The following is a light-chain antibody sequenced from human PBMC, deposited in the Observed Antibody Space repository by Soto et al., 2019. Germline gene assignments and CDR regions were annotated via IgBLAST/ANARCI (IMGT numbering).Light chain of an antibody. CDR2: ENN. CDR1: SSNIGNNF. V-gene: IGLV1-51*02. J-gene: IGLJ1*01. CDR3: GTWDSSLSVYV. Sequence: VLTQPPSVSAAPGQKVTISCSGSSSNIGNNFVSWYQQLPGTAPKLLIYENNKRPSGIPDRFSGSKSGTSATLGITGLQTGDEADYYCGTWDSSLSVYVFGTGTKVTVL.